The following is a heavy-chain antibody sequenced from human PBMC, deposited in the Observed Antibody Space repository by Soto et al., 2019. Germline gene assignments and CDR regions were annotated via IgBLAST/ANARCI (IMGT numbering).Heavy chain of an antibody. V-gene: IGHV3-23*01. CDR1: EFTFSSYA. CDR3: AKHSPISCYGITCYEGF. CDR2: ISRGGDST. J-gene: IGHJ4*02. D-gene: IGHD2-2*01. Sequence: GGSLRLSCAASEFTFSSYAMSWVRQAPGKGLEWVSGISRGGDSTYYADSVKGRFTISRDNSKNTLSLQMNSLRAEDTAIYYCAKHSPISCYGITCYEGFWGPGTLVSVSS.